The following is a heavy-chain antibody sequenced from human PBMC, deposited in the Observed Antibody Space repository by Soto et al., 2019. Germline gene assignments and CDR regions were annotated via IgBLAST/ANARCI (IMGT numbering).Heavy chain of an antibody. D-gene: IGHD3-3*01. Sequence: QVQLVESGGGVVQPGRSLRLSCAASGFTFSSYAMHWVRQAPGKGLEWVAVMSYDGSNKYYADSVKGRFTISRDNSKNTLYLQMNSLRAEDTAVYYCARWSPNSDLYYYGMDVWGQGTTVTVSS. CDR2: MSYDGSNK. CDR3: ARWSPNSDLYYYGMDV. V-gene: IGHV3-30-3*01. CDR1: GFTFSSYA. J-gene: IGHJ6*02.